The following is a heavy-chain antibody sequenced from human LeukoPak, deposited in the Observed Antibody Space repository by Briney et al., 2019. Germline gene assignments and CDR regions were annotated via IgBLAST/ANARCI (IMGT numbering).Heavy chain of an antibody. CDR2: IYYGGST. D-gene: IGHD3/OR15-3a*01. CDR1: GDSISNYY. V-gene: IGHV4-59*01. Sequence: PSETLSLTCTVSGDSISNYYWSWVRQPPGKGLEWIGYIYYGGSTNYNPSLKSRVSISADTSKNQFSLKLSSVTAADTAVYYCARLPPVGPGLDDYWGQGTLVTVSS. J-gene: IGHJ4*02. CDR3: ARLPPVGPGLDDY.